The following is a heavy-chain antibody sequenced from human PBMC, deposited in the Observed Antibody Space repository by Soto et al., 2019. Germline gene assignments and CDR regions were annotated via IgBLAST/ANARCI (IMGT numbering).Heavy chain of an antibody. Sequence: QMQLQESGPGLVRPSETLSLTCTVSSDSISSYYWIWIRQSQGKGLEWIGYTDYSGNTNYNPSLKSRVTISGDTSKNQFSLRLSSVTAADTAVYYCARAVGDPLYYLDYWGQGTLVTVSS. J-gene: IGHJ4*02. D-gene: IGHD6-19*01. CDR2: TDYSGNT. CDR3: ARAVGDPLYYLDY. CDR1: SDSISSYY. V-gene: IGHV4-59*08.